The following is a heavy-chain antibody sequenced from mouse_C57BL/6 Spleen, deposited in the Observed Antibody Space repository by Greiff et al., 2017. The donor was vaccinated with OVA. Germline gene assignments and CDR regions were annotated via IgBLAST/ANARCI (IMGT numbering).Heavy chain of an antibody. J-gene: IGHJ1*03. V-gene: IGHV1-22*01. D-gene: IGHD1-1*01. Sequence: EVQRVESGPELVKPGASVKMSCKASGYTFTDYNMHWVKQSHGKSLEWIGYINPNNGGTSYNRKFKGKATLTVYKSSSTAYMELRSLTSEDSAVYYCARTVYYGSIYWYFDVWGTGTTVTVSS. CDR1: GYTFTDYN. CDR2: INPNNGGT. CDR3: ARTVYYGSIYWYFDV.